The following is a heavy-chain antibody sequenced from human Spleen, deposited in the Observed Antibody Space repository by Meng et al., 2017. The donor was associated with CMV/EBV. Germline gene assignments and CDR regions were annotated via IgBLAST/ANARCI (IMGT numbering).Heavy chain of an antibody. V-gene: IGHV5-51*01. J-gene: IGHJ6*02. D-gene: IGHD6-6*01. CDR2: IYPLDSDT. CDR3: GRPARDYSGMDV. CDR1: GYNFPSSW. Sequence: QVSCKGSGYNFPSSWIAWLRQMPGKGPEWMGNIYPLDSDTRYSPSFKGQVTISVDKSISTAYLQWSSLKASDTAMYYCGRPARDYSGMDVWGQGTTVTVSS.